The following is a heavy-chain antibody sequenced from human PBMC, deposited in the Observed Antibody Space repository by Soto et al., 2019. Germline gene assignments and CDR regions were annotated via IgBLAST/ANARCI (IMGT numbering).Heavy chain of an antibody. Sequence: SETLSLTCTVSGGSVSSGSYYWSWIRQPPGKGLEWIGYIYYSGSTNYNPSLKSRVTISVDTSKNQFSLKLSSVTAADTAVYYCARYYCTSDTCYYFDYWGQGTLVTVSS. CDR3: ARYYCTSDTCYYFDY. CDR1: GGSVSSGSYY. CDR2: IYYSGST. J-gene: IGHJ4*02. D-gene: IGHD2-2*01. V-gene: IGHV4-61*01.